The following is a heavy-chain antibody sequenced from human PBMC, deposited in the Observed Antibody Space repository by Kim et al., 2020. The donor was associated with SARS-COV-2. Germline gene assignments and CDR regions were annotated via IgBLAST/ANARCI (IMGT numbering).Heavy chain of an antibody. V-gene: IGHV1-46*01. CDR1: GYTFTSYY. Sequence: ASVKVSCKASGYTFTSYYMHWVRQAPGQGLEWMGIINPSGGSTSYAQKFQGRVTMTRDTSTSTVYMELSSLRSEDTAVYYCARFPGRNTAMVFGLDYWGQGTLVTVSS. D-gene: IGHD5-18*01. CDR3: ARFPGRNTAMVFGLDY. CDR2: INPSGGST. J-gene: IGHJ4*02.